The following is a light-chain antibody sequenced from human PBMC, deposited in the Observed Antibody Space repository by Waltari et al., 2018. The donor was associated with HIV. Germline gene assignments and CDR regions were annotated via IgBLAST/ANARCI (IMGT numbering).Light chain of an antibody. CDR3: QQRHKWPPLT. CDR1: QSVSSY. J-gene: IGKJ4*01. CDR2: DST. V-gene: IGKV3-11*01. Sequence: EVVLTQSPATLSLSPGETATLSCRASQSVSSYLAWYQQKPGQAPRLLIYDSTHRATGIPARFSGSGSTTDYTLTISSLEPEDFGVYYCQQRHKWPPLTFGGGTKVEIK.